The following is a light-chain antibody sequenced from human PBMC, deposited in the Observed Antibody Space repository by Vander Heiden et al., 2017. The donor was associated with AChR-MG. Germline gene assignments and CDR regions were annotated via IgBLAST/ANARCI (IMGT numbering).Light chain of an antibody. CDR2: VVS. Sequence: QSAMTQPRSVSGPPGQPVTISCTGTSSDVGGYNYVPWYPQHPGKAPQLMLYVVSKRPSGVPDRFSGSRSGNTASLTLSGLQAEDETDYYCCSYAGSYVVFGGGTTLTVL. CDR1: SSDVGGYNY. V-gene: IGLV2-11*01. CDR3: CSYAGSYVV. J-gene: IGLJ2*01.